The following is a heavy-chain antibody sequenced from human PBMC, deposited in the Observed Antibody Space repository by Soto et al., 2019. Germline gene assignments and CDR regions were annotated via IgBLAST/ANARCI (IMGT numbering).Heavy chain of an antibody. CDR2: IYFGGRT. D-gene: IGHD2-21*01. Sequence: SETLSLTCTVSGASVSSYYWSWVRQPPGKGLEWIGYIYFGGRTNYNPSLKSRVTISVDTSKNQLSLKLSAVTAADTAVYYCARQGCGGDCYLEYWGQGTLVTVSS. CDR1: GASVSSYY. CDR3: ARQGCGGDCYLEY. J-gene: IGHJ4*02. V-gene: IGHV4-59*08.